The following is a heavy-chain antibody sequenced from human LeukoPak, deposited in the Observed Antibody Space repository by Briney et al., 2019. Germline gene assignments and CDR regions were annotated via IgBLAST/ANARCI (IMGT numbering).Heavy chain of an antibody. J-gene: IGHJ4*02. Sequence: GGSLRLSCAASGFTFSSYWMSWVRQAPGKGLEWVAFIRYDGSNKYYADSVKGRFTISRDNSKNTLYLQMNSLRAEDTAVYYCANARGDKSDYWGQGTLVTVSS. D-gene: IGHD2-21*02. CDR1: GFTFSSYW. V-gene: IGHV3-30*02. CDR2: IRYDGSNK. CDR3: ANARGDKSDY.